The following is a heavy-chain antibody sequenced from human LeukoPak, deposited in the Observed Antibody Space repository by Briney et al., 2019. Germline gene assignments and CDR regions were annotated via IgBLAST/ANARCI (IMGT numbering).Heavy chain of an antibody. J-gene: IGHJ4*02. Sequence: SETLSLTCAVSGASITSSHWWSWARQPPGKGLEWIGEIYHSGSTNYNPSLKSRVTISVDKSKNQFSLKLSSVTAADTAVYYCARDGRFGELPHWGQGTLVTVSS. D-gene: IGHD3-10*01. CDR2: IYHSGST. V-gene: IGHV4-4*02. CDR3: ARDGRFGELPH. CDR1: GASITSSHW.